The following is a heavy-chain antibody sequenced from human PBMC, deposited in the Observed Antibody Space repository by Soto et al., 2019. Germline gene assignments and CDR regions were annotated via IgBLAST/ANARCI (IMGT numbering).Heavy chain of an antibody. CDR1: GGTFSSYT. CDR2: IIPMFGTG. D-gene: IGHD2-2*01. CDR3: ARRYCISPSCHYYGLDV. J-gene: IGHJ6*02. Sequence: QVQLVQSGAEVKKPGPSVKVSCKASGGTFSSYTISWVRQAPGQGLEWMGGIIPMFGTGNYAQKFQGRVTITADESTNTAYMELSSLRSEDTAVYYCARRYCISPSCHYYGLDVWGQGTTVTVSS. V-gene: IGHV1-69*12.